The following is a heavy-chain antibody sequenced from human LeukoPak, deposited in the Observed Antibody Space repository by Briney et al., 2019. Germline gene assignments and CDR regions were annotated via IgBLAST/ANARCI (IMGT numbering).Heavy chain of an antibody. CDR1: GYSISSGYY. D-gene: IGHD3-16*02. V-gene: IGHV4-38-2*01. CDR2: IYHSGST. Sequence: SETLSLTCAVSGYSISSGYYWGWIRQPPGKGLEWIGSIYHSGSTYYNPSLKSRVTISVDTSKNQFSLKLSSVTAADTAVYYCARIVTYDYVWGSYRPASYYLDYWGQGTLVTVSS. J-gene: IGHJ4*02. CDR3: ARIVTYDYVWGSYRPASYYLDY.